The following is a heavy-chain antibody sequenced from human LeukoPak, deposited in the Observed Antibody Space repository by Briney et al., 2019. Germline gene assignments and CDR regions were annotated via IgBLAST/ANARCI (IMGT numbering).Heavy chain of an antibody. V-gene: IGHV3-9*01. J-gene: IGHJ4*02. CDR2: ISWNSGSI. CDR1: GFTFDDYA. Sequence: GGSLRLPCAASGFTFDDYAMHWFRQAPGKGLEWVSGISWNSGSIGYADSVKGRFTISRDNAKNSLYLQMNSLRAEDTALYYCAKGPGASSGYDYWGQGTLVTVSS. D-gene: IGHD3-22*01. CDR3: AKGPGASSGYDY.